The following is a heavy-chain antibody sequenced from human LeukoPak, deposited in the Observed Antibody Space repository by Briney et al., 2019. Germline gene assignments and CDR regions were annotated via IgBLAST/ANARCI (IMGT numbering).Heavy chain of an antibody. CDR2: TYYRSKWYN. CDR1: GDSVSSNSAA. CDR3: ARESIAAVSYYYYGMDV. V-gene: IGHV6-1*01. Sequence: SQTLSLTCAISGDSVSSNSAAWNWIRQSPSRGLEWLGRTYYRSKWYNDYAVSVKSRITINPDTSKNQFSLQLNSVTPEDTAVYYCARESIAAVSYYYYGMDVWGQGTTVTVSS. J-gene: IGHJ6*02. D-gene: IGHD6-13*01.